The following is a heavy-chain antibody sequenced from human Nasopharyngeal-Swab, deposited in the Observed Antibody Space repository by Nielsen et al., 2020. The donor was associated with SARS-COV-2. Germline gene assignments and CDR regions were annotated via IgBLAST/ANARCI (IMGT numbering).Heavy chain of an antibody. V-gene: IGHV1-69*04. J-gene: IGHJ2*01. D-gene: IGHD4-11*01. Sequence: SSVKVSCKASGGTFSSYAISWVRQAPGQGIEWMGRIIAILGIANYAQKFQGRVTITADKSTSTAYMELSSLTSEDTAVYYCARYSSNYHFWYFDLWGRGTLVTVSS. CDR2: IIAILGIA. CDR1: GGTFSSYA. CDR3: ARYSSNYHFWYFDL.